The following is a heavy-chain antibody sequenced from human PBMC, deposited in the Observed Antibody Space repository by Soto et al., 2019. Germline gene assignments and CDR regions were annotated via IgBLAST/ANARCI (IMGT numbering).Heavy chain of an antibody. Sequence: PSETLSLTCTVSGGSISSGGYYWSWIRQHPGKGLEWIGYIYHSGSTYYNPSLKSRVTISVDTSKNQFSLKLSSVTAADTAVYYCARVRVAGDGSGSYYYYMDVWGKGTTVTVSS. J-gene: IGHJ6*03. CDR1: GGSISSGGYY. CDR3: ARVRVAGDGSGSYYYYMDV. CDR2: IYHSGST. V-gene: IGHV4-31*03. D-gene: IGHD3-10*01.